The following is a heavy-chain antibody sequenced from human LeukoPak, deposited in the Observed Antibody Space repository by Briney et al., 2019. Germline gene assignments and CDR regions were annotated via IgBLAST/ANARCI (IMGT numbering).Heavy chain of an antibody. D-gene: IGHD3-22*01. J-gene: IGHJ6*02. CDR3: ARVRYDSSGNAMDV. CDR1: GFPFSDYY. V-gene: IGHV3-11*04. CDR2: ISSGASTI. Sequence: PGGSLRLSCAASGFPFSDYYMSWIRQAPGKGLEWVSYISSGASTIYYADSVKGRFTISRDYAKNSLYLQMNSLRAEDTAVYYCARVRYDSSGNAMDVWGQGTTVTVSS.